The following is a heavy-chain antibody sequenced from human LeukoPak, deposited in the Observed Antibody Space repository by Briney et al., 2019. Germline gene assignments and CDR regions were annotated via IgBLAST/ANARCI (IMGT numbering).Heavy chain of an antibody. D-gene: IGHD3-10*01. CDR2: ISYDGSNK. Sequence: PGRSLRLSCAASGFTFSSYAMHWVRQAPGKGLEWVAVISYDGSNKYYADSVKGRFTISRDNSKNTLYLQMNSLRAEDTAVYYCAKGRPIDYWGQGTLVTVSS. J-gene: IGHJ4*02. CDR1: GFTFSSYA. CDR3: AKGRPIDY. V-gene: IGHV3-30-3*01.